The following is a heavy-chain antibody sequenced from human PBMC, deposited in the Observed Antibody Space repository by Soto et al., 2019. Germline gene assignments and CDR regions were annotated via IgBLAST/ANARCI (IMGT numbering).Heavy chain of an antibody. CDR2: ASDDGSDK. J-gene: IGHJ4*02. CDR1: GFTFGSYG. CDR3: AKELRGSSYYFDS. V-gene: IGHV3-30*18. Sequence: PGGSLRLSCAASGFTFGSYGIHWVRQTPGKGLEWVAAASDDGSDKHLADSVKGRFTISRDNSKNTLDLQLNSLRPEDTAVYYCAKELRGSSYYFDSWGRGTLVTVSS.